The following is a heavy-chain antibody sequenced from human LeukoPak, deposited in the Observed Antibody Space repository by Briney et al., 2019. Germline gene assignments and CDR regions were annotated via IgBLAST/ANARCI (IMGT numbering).Heavy chain of an antibody. D-gene: IGHD6-13*01. CDR2: INHSGST. J-gene: IGHJ1*01. CDR3: LVAAAALGSQH. CDR1: GGSFTGLY. V-gene: IGHV4-34*01. Sequence: SETLSLTRAVNGGSFTGLYWNWIRQPPGKGLEWIGEINHSGSTSYNPSLKSRATISVDTSRNQFSLKLSSMTAADTAVYYCLVAAAALGSQHWGQGTLVTVSS.